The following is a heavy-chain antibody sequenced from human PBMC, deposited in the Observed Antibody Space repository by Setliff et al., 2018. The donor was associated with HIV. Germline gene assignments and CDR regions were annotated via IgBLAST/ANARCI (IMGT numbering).Heavy chain of an antibody. V-gene: IGHV3-7*03. J-gene: IGHJ4*02. D-gene: IGHD5-12*01. Sequence: GGSLRLSCAASGFTVSNYWMTWVRQAPGKGLEWVAQINRDGTEKYYVDSVKGRFTISRDNAKNSLYLQMNSLRAEDTALYYCARDSGVATIRKSALDYWGQGTLVTVSS. CDR3: ARDSGVATIRKSALDY. CDR2: INRDGTEK. CDR1: GFTVSNYW.